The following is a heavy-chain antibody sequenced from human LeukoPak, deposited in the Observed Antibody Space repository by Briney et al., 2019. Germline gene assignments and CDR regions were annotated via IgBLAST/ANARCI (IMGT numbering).Heavy chain of an antibody. Sequence: QPGGSLRLSCAASGFTVSSNYMSWVRQATGKGLEWVSIIYSGGSTYYADSVKCRFTISRDNSKNTLYLQMNSLRAEDTAMYYCARTPQLAYWGQGTLVTVSS. CDR1: GFTVSSNY. V-gene: IGHV3-53*01. J-gene: IGHJ4*02. CDR2: IYSGGST. D-gene: IGHD3-10*01. CDR3: ARTPQLAY.